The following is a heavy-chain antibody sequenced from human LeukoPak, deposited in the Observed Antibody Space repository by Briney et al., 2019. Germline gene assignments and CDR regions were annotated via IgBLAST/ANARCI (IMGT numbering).Heavy chain of an antibody. Sequence: ASVKVSCKASGYTFTNYYVHWVRQAPGQGLEWMGIINPSGGTTRYAQKFQGRVTMTRDTSTSTVYMDLRSLRSEDTAVYFCARDMLAVPSNWFDPWGQGTLVTVSS. CDR3: ARDMLAVPSNWFDP. J-gene: IGHJ5*02. V-gene: IGHV1-46*01. D-gene: IGHD2-8*01. CDR2: INPSGGTT. CDR1: GYTFTNYY.